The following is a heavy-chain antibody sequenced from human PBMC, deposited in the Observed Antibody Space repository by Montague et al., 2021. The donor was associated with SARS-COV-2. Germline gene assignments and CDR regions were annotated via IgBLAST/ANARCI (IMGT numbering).Heavy chain of an antibody. V-gene: IGHV3-21*01. CDR3: ARALSASYSVGGDSFDI. D-gene: IGHD5/OR15-5a*01. J-gene: IGHJ3*02. CDR2: ISTSSLYI. CDR1: GFTFSKYS. Sequence: SRRLSCAASGFTFSKYSMNWVRQAPGKGLEWVSSISTSSLYIYYAASVKGRFTISRANAKNSLFLQMDSLRAEDTAVYYCARALSASYSVGGDSFDIWGQGKMVTVSS.